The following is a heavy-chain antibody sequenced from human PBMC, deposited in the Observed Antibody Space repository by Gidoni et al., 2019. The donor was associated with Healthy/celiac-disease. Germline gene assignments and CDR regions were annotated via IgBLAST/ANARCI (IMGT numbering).Heavy chain of an antibody. CDR1: GFTFSSYR. Sequence: EVQLVAYGGGLVQPGGSLRLSCAASGFTFSSYRMTWVPQAPGKGLEWVSYISSSSSTIYYADSVKGRFTISRDNAKNSLYLQMNSLRAEDTAVYYGARDRATELDYWGQGTLVTVSS. J-gene: IGHJ4*02. V-gene: IGHV3-48*01. D-gene: IGHD1-26*01. CDR3: ARDRATELDY. CDR2: ISSSSSTI.